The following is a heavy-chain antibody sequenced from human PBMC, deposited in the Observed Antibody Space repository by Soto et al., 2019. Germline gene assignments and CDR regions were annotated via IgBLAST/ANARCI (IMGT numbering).Heavy chain of an antibody. CDR2: IYYRGNA. CDR3: ARLEGLATISYYFDF. D-gene: IGHD3-9*01. Sequence: QLQLQESGPGLVKPSETLSLTCSVSDDSINSDKYYWGWIRQPPGKGLEWIGSIYYRGNAYYNPSLQTQVTISLAKSRSQFSLKLNSVTAADSAVDFCARLEGLATISYYFDFWGPGALVTVSS. J-gene: IGHJ4*02. V-gene: IGHV4-39*01. CDR1: DDSINSDKYY.